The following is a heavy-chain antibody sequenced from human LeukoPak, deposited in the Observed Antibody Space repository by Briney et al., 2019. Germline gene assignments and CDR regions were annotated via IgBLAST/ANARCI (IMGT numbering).Heavy chain of an antibody. CDR3: ARYRRITIFGVVIGYFDY. CDR1: GFTFSSYW. D-gene: IGHD3-3*01. J-gene: IGHJ4*02. CDR2: IKQDGSEK. Sequence: GGSLRLSCAASGFTFSSYWMSWVRQAPGKGLEWVANIKQDGSEKYYVDSVKGRFTISRDNAKNSLYLQMNSLRAEDTAVYYCARYRRITIFGVVIGYFDYWGQGTLVTVSS. V-gene: IGHV3-7*01.